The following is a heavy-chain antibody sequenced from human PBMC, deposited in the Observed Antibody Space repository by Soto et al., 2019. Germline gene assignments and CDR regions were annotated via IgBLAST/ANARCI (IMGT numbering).Heavy chain of an antibody. D-gene: IGHD1-26*01. CDR1: GFTFSSYG. V-gene: IGHV3-33*01. J-gene: IGHJ4*02. Sequence: QVQLVESGGGVVQPGRSLRLSCAASGFTFSSYGMHWVRQAPGKGLEWVARIWYDGSDKYYVDSVKGRVTISRDNSKNTLNLQMNIMRAEAKDVYYCASERWGAEYWGQVTLVTVAS. CDR3: ASERWGAEY. CDR2: IWYDGSDK.